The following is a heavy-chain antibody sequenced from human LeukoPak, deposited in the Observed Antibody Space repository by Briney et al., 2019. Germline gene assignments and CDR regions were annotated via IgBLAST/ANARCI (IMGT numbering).Heavy chain of an antibody. Sequence: PGGSLRLSCAASGFTFSSYAMSWVRQAPGKGLEWVSAISGSGGSTYYADSVRGRFTISRDNSKNTLYLQMNSLRAEDTAVYYCAKGGDDFWGGFGPSFDIWGQGTMVTVSS. V-gene: IGHV3-23*01. D-gene: IGHD3-3*01. CDR2: ISGSGGST. J-gene: IGHJ3*02. CDR3: AKGGDDFWGGFGPSFDI. CDR1: GFTFSSYA.